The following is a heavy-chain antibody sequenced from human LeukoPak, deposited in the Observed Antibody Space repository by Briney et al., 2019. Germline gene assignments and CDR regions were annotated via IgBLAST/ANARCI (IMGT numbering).Heavy chain of an antibody. CDR2: ISGSAGST. V-gene: IGHV3-23*01. CDR1: GFTFSSYA. D-gene: IGHD2-15*01. Sequence: GGSLRLSCATSGFTFSSYAMSWLRQAPGKGLEWVSVISGSAGSTYYTDSVKGRFTISRDNSKNTLYLQMDSLRAEDTAVYYCAKEVGPMDVWGKGTTVTVSS. J-gene: IGHJ6*04. CDR3: AKEVGPMDV.